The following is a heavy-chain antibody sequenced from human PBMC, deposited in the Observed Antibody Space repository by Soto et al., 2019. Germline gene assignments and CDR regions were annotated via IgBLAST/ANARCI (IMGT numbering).Heavy chain of an antibody. Sequence: GGSLRLSCAASGVTFSSYAMHWVRQAPGKGLEWVAVISYDGSNKYYADSVKGRFTISRDNSKNTLYLQMNSLRAEDTAVYYCAREVPAAMYYYGMDVWDQRSTVTGSS. V-gene: IGHV3-30-3*01. CDR2: ISYDGSNK. CDR3: AREVPAAMYYYGMDV. CDR1: GVTFSSYA. J-gene: IGHJ6*02. D-gene: IGHD2-2*01.